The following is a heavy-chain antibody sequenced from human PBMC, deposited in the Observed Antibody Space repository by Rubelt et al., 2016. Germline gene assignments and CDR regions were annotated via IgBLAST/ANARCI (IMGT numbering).Heavy chain of an antibody. CDR2: IKQDGSEK. D-gene: IGHD2-2*01. CDR1: GFTFSSYW. CDR3: AREGYCGRTSCHYDY. Sequence: EVQLVESGGGLVQPGGSLRLSCAASGFTFSSYWMSWVRPAPGKGLEWVANIKQDGSEKYYVDSVKGRFTISRDNAKNSLYLQMNSLRAEDTAVYYCAREGYCGRTSCHYDYWGQGTLVTVSS. V-gene: IGHV3-7*01. J-gene: IGHJ4*02.